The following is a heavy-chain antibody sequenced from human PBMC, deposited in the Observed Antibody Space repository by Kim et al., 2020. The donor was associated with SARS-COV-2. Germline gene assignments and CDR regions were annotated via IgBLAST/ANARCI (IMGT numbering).Heavy chain of an antibody. CDR3: ARTGNNHYYHREPGALDY. CDR1: GGSISSYY. V-gene: IGHV4-59*01. Sequence: SETLSLTCTVSGGSISSYYWSWIRQPPGKGLEWIGYIYYSGSTNYNPSLKSRVTISVDTSKNQFSLKLSSVTAADTAVYYCARTGNNHYYHREPGALDYWGQGTLVTVSS. J-gene: IGHJ4*02. CDR2: IYYSGST. D-gene: IGHD3-22*01.